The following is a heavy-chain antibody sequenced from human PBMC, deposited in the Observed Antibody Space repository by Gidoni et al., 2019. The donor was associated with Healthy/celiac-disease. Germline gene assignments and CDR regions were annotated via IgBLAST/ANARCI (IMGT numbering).Heavy chain of an antibody. J-gene: IGHJ5*02. CDR2: ISAYNGNT. D-gene: IGHD2-15*01. Sequence: QVQLVQSGAEVKKPGASVKVSCKASGYTFTSYGISWVRQAPGQGLEWMGWISAYNGNTNYAQKLQGRVTMTTDTSTSTAYMELRSLRSDDTAVYYCARAYQRYCSGGICYPSCFDPWGQGTLVTVSS. CDR3: ARAYQRYCSGGICYPSCFDP. V-gene: IGHV1-18*01. CDR1: GYTFTSYG.